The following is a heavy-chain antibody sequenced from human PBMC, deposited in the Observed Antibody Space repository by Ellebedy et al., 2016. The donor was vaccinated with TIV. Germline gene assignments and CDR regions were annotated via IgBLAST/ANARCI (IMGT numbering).Heavy chain of an antibody. Sequence: SETLSLTXAVYGGSFSGYYWSWIRQPPGKGLEWIGYIYYSGSTNYNPSLKSRVTISVDTSKNQFSLKLSSVTAADTAVYYCARDSQRNWFDPWGQGTLVTVSS. CDR3: ARDSQRNWFDP. D-gene: IGHD6-25*01. CDR1: GGSFSGYY. CDR2: IYYSGST. V-gene: IGHV4-59*12. J-gene: IGHJ5*02.